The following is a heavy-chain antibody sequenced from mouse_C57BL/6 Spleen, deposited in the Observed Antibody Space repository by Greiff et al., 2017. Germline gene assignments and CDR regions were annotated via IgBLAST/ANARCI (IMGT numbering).Heavy chain of an antibody. Sequence: LQQSGAELVRPGASVKMSCKASGYTFTSSYMHWVKQTPRQGLEWIGAIYPGNGDTSYNQKFKGKATLTVDKSSSTAYMQLSSLTSEYSAVYFCTRYEGAYFAYWGQGTTLTVSS. CDR3: TRYEGAYFAY. CDR1: GYTFTSSY. V-gene: IGHV1-12*01. D-gene: IGHD2-12*01. CDR2: IYPGNGDT. J-gene: IGHJ2*01.